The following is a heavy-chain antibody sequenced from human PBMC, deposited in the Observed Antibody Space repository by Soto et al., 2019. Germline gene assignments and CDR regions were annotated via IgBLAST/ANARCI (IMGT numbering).Heavy chain of an antibody. D-gene: IGHD3-10*01. Sequence: QITLKGSGPTLVKPTQTLTLTCTISGFSLSTTGVSVGWIRQPPGKALEWLALIYWDDDKRYSPSLKSRPTITKDTYKKQVVLTMTNMDPMDTATYTCAHRRYYYGSGDLFDYWGQGTLVTVSS. J-gene: IGHJ4*02. CDR1: GFSLSTTGVS. CDR2: IYWDDDK. CDR3: AHRRYYYGSGDLFDY. V-gene: IGHV2-5*02.